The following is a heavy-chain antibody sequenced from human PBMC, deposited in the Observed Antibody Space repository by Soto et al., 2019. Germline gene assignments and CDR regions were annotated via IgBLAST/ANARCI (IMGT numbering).Heavy chain of an antibody. CDR1: GGSISSYY. J-gene: IGHJ4*02. V-gene: IGHV4-59*01. CDR2: IYYSGST. CDR3: ARDYGGNSDY. Sequence: SETLSLTCAVSGGSISSYYWSWIRQPPGKGLEWIGYIYYSGSTNYNPSLKSRVTISVDTSKNQFSLKLSFVTAADTAVYYCARDYGGNSDYWGQGTLVTVSS. D-gene: IGHD4-17*01.